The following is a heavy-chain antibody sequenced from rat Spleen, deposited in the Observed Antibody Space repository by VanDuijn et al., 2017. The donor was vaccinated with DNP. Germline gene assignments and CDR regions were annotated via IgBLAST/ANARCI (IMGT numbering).Heavy chain of an antibody. CDR1: GFSLTNYH. CDR2: MWSYGDT. D-gene: IGHD4-3*01. V-gene: IGHV2-32*01. J-gene: IGHJ2*01. CDR3: ARDPYNSGFDY. Sequence: QVQLKESGPGMVQPSQTLSLTCTVSGFSLTNYHVHWVRQPPGKGLEWMGVMWSYGDTSYNSPLKSRLSISRDTSKSQVFLKMNSLQTEDTATYYCARDPYNSGFDYWGQGVMVTVSS.